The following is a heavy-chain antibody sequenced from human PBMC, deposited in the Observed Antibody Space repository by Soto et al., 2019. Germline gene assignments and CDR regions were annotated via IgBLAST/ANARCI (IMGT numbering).Heavy chain of an antibody. D-gene: IGHD5-18*01. CDR1: GYTFTSYG. CDR3: ARTAAFRYSYGIDY. CDR2: ISAYNGNT. J-gene: IGHJ4*02. Sequence: GASVKVSCKASGYTFTSYGISWVRQAPGQGLEWMGWISAYNGNTNYAQKLQGRVTMTTDISTSTAYMELRSLRSDDTAVYYCARTAAFRYSYGIDYWGQGTLVTVS. V-gene: IGHV1-18*01.